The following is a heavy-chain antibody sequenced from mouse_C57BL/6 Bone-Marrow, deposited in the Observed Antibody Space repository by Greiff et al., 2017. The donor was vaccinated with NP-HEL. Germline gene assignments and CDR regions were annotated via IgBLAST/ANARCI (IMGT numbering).Heavy chain of an antibody. CDR3: ARHDKNFWGY. Sequence: EVKLVESGGDLVKPGGSLKLSCAASGFTFSSYGMSWVRQTPDKRLEWVATISSGGSYTYYPDSVKGRFTISRDNAKNTLYLQMSSLKSEDTAMYYCARHDKNFWGYWGQGTTLTVSS. CDR2: ISSGGSYT. V-gene: IGHV5-6*01. CDR1: GFTFSSYG. J-gene: IGHJ2*01. D-gene: IGHD4-1*01.